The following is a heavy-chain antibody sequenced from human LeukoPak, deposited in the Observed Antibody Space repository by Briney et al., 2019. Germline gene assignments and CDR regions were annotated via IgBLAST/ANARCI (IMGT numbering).Heavy chain of an antibody. Sequence: ASVKVSCKASGYTFTTYATHWVRQAPGQRLEWMGWINAGNSNTKYSQKFQGRVTITRDTSASTAYMELSSLRSEDTAVYYCARESAAGPFDYWGQGTLVTVSS. V-gene: IGHV1-3*01. CDR1: GYTFTTYA. J-gene: IGHJ4*02. CDR3: ARESAAGPFDY. D-gene: IGHD6-13*01. CDR2: INAGNSNT.